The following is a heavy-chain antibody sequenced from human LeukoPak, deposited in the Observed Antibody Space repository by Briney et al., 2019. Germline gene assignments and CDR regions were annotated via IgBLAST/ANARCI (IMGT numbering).Heavy chain of an antibody. V-gene: IGHV3-66*01. CDR2: IYSGGSI. CDR3: ARISSLNYYFDY. J-gene: IGHJ4*02. D-gene: IGHD5/OR15-5a*01. Sequence: GRSLRLSCAASGFTVSSNYMSWVRQAPGRGLEWVSVIYSGGSIYYADSVKGRFTFSRDNSKNTLYLQMNSLRAEDTAVYYCARISSLNYYFDYWGQGTLVTVSS. CDR1: GFTVSSNY.